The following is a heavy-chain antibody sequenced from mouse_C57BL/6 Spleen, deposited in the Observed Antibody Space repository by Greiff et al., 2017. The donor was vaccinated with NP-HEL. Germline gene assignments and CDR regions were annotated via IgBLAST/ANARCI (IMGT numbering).Heavy chain of an antibody. CDR3: ARLYYGSSHWYFDV. CDR2: ISNGGGST. V-gene: IGHV5-12*01. Sequence: EVMLVESGGGLVQPGGSLKLSCAASGFTFSDYYMYWVRQTPEKRLEWVAYISNGGGSTYYPDTVKGRFTISRDNAKNTLYLHMSRLKSEDTAMYYCARLYYGSSHWYFDVWGTGTTVTVSS. D-gene: IGHD1-1*01. CDR1: GFTFSDYY. J-gene: IGHJ1*03.